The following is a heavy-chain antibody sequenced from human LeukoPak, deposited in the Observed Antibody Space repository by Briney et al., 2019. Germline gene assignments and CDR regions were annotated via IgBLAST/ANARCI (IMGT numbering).Heavy chain of an antibody. CDR3: ARDGVLRFLEWLFPDY. Sequence: PGGSLRLSCAASGFTFSSYAMSWVRQAPGKGLEWVSAISGSGGSTYYADSVKGRFTISRDNSKNTLYLQMNSLRAEDTAVYYCARDGVLRFLEWLFPDYWGQGTLVTVSS. J-gene: IGHJ4*02. D-gene: IGHD3-3*01. V-gene: IGHV3-23*01. CDR1: GFTFSSYA. CDR2: ISGSGGST.